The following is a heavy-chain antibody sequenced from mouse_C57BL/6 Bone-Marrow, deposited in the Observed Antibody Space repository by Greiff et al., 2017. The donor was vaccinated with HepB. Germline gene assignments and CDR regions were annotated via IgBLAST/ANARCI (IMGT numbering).Heavy chain of an antibody. J-gene: IGHJ2*01. CDR2: IYPGSGST. V-gene: IGHV1-55*01. D-gene: IGHD1-1*01. CDR3: ARGSLITTVVAYYCDY. Sequence: QVQLQQPGAELVKPGASVKMSCKASGYTFTSYWITWVKQRPGQGLEWIGDIYPGSGSTNYNEKFKSKATLTVDTSSSTAYMQLSSLTSEDSAVYYCARGSLITTVVAYYCDYWGQGTTLTVSS. CDR1: GYTFTSYW.